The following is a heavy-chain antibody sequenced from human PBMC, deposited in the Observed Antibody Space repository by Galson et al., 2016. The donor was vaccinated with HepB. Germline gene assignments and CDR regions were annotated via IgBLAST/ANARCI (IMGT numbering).Heavy chain of an antibody. CDR1: GGTFSSYA. Sequence: SVKVSCKASGGTFSSYAISWVRQAPGQGLEWMGVIITIFGTANYAQEFRGRVTITADESTSTAYMELSSLRSEDTAVYYCARDYGYSSGWRHFDYWGQGTLVTVSS. D-gene: IGHD6-19*01. J-gene: IGHJ4*02. CDR3: ARDYGYSSGWRHFDY. CDR2: IITIFGTA. V-gene: IGHV1-69*13.